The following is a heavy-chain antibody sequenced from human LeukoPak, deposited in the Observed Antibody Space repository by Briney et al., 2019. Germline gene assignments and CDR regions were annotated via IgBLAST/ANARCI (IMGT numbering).Heavy chain of an antibody. CDR3: AKGNPNDY. CDR1: GFTFSSYG. V-gene: IGHV3-30*02. D-gene: IGHD2/OR15-2a*01. J-gene: IGHJ4*02. Sequence: GGSLRLSCAASGFTFSSYGMHWVRQAPGKGLEWVAFIRNDESNKYYTDSVKGRFTISRDNSNNTLYLQMNSLRAEDTAEYFCAKGNPNDYWGQGTLVTVSS. CDR2: IRNDESNK.